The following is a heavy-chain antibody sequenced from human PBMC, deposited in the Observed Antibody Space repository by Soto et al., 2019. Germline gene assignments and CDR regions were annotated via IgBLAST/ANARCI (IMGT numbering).Heavy chain of an antibody. CDR2: IIPTVGTA. J-gene: IGHJ4*02. Sequence: ASVKVSCKASGGTFSSYAISWVRQAPGQGLEWMGGIIPTVGTANYAQKFQGRVTITADKSTSTAYMELSSLRSEDTAVYYCARAQLAVAPLDYWGQGTLVTVSS. D-gene: IGHD6-19*01. CDR1: GGTFSSYA. CDR3: ARAQLAVAPLDY. V-gene: IGHV1-69*06.